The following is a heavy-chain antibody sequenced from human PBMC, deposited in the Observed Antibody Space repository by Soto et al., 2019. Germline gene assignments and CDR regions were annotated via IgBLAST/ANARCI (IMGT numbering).Heavy chain of an antibody. V-gene: IGHV6-1*01. CDR1: GDSVSSNSAA. J-gene: IGHJ6*02. D-gene: IGHD3-3*01. Sequence: SQTLSLTCAISGDSVSSNSAAWNWIRQSPSRGLEWLGRTYYRPKWYNDYAVSVKSRITINPDTSKNQFSLQLNSVTPGDTAVYYCARDPITIFGVGPYYYYYGMDVRGQGTTVTVSS. CDR3: ARDPITIFGVGPYYYYYGMDV. CDR2: TYYRPKWYN.